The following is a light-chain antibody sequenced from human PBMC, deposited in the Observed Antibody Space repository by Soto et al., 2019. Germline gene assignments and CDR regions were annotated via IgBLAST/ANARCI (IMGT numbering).Light chain of an antibody. CDR3: QSYDSSLSLYV. J-gene: IGLJ1*01. Sequence: QAVVTQPPSVSGAPGQRVTISCTGSSSNIGAGYDVHWYQQLPGTAPKLLIYDNSNRPSGVPDRFSGSKSGTSASLAITGLQAEDEADYYCQSYDSSLSLYVFGTGIKLTVL. CDR1: SSNIGAGYD. V-gene: IGLV1-40*01. CDR2: DNS.